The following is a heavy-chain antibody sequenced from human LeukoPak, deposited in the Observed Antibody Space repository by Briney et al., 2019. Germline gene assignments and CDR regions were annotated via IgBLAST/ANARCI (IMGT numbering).Heavy chain of an antibody. CDR3: ANPRYDSSGYYYVD. CDR2: INGGSGNT. Sequence: ASVKVSCKASGYTFTDYTMHWLRQAPGQRLDWMGWINGGSGNTKYSPEFQGRVTITRDTSASTAFMELSSLRSEDTAVYYCANPRYDSSGYYYVDWGQGTLVTVTS. V-gene: IGHV1-3*01. D-gene: IGHD3-22*01. CDR1: GYTFTDYT. J-gene: IGHJ4*02.